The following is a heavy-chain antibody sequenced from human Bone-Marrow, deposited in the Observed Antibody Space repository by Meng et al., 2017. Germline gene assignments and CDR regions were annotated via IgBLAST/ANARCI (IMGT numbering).Heavy chain of an antibody. J-gene: IGHJ4*02. Sequence: GESLKISCAASGLTFSNYAMNWVRQAPGRGLEWVSTLSWNGDSAYYADSVKGRFTISRDNSKNTLYLQMHSLGAEDTAVYYCANDGGYSSGWYTYWGQGTLVTVSS. D-gene: IGHD6-19*01. CDR3: ANDGGYSSGWYTY. CDR1: GLTFSNYA. V-gene: IGHV3-23*01. CDR2: LSWNGDSA.